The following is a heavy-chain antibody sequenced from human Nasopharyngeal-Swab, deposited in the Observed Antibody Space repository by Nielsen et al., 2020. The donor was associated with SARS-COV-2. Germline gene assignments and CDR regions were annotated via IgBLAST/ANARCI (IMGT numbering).Heavy chain of an antibody. CDR3: ARDLPLFGSGSPSRQDY. D-gene: IGHD3-10*01. V-gene: IGHV3-33*01. J-gene: IGHJ4*02. CDR1: GFTFSSYG. Sequence: GGSLRLSCAASGFTFSSYGMHWVRQAPGKGLEWVAVIWYDGSNKYYADSVKGRFTISRDNSKNTLYLQMNSLRAEDTAVYYCARDLPLFGSGSPSRQDYWGQGTLVTVSS. CDR2: IWYDGSNK.